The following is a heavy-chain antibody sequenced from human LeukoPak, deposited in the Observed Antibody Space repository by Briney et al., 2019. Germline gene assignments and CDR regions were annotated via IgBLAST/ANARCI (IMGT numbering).Heavy chain of an antibody. CDR1: GGSISSYY. D-gene: IGHD3-3*01. J-gene: IGHJ6*04. V-gene: IGHV4-4*07. CDR3: ARNWAVRYDFWSGYSARPTMGV. Sequence: SETLSLTCTVSGGSISSYYWSWIRQPAGKGLEWIGRIYTSGSTNYNPSLKSRVTMSVDTSKNQFSLKLSSVTAADTAVYYCARNWAVRYDFWSGYSARPTMGVWGKGTTVTVSS. CDR2: IYTSGST.